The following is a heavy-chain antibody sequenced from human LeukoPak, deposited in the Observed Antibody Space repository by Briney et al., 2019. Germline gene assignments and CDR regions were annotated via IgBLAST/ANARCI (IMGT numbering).Heavy chain of an antibody. CDR2: ISGSGGST. CDR3: AKETRGEYYGSGSYYFDY. J-gene: IGHJ4*02. V-gene: IGHV3-23*01. D-gene: IGHD3-10*01. Sequence: PGGSLRLSCAASGFTFSSYGMNWVRQAPGKGLEWVSGISGSGGSTYYADSVKGRFTISRDNSKNTLDLQMNSLRAEDTAVYYCAKETRGEYYGSGSYYFDYWGQGTLVTVSS. CDR1: GFTFSSYG.